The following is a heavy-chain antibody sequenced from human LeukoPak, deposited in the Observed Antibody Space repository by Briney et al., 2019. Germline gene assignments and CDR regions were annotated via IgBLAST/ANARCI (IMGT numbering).Heavy chain of an antibody. CDR2: IYYSGST. CDR3: ARKRGRDYYFDY. J-gene: IGHJ4*02. D-gene: IGHD3-16*01. Sequence: PSETLSLTCTVSGGSISSSSYYWGWVRQPPGKGLEWIGSIYYSGSTYYNPSLKSRVTISVDTSKNQFSLKLSSVTAADTAVYYCARKRGRDYYFDYWGQGTLVTVSS. CDR1: GGSISSSSYY. V-gene: IGHV4-39*07.